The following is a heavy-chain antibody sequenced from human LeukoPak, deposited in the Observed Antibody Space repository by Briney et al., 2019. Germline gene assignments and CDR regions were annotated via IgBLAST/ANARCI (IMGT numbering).Heavy chain of an antibody. D-gene: IGHD6-19*01. CDR3: ARQFYSSGIL. V-gene: IGHV4-59*08. Sequence: SETLSLTCTVSGVSISSYYWSWIRQPPGKGLEWIGYIYYTGSTNYNPSLKSRVTISVDTSKNQFSLNLSSVTAADTAVYYCARQFYSSGILWGQGILVTVSS. CDR2: IYYTGST. J-gene: IGHJ4*02. CDR1: GVSISSYY.